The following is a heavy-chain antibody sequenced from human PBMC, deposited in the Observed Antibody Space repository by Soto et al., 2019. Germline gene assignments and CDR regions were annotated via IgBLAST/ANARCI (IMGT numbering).Heavy chain of an antibody. D-gene: IGHD2-2*01. Sequence: VQLVESGGGVVQPGRSLRLSCAASGFTFSSYAMHWVRQAPGKGLEWVAVISYDGSNKYYADSVKGRFTISRDNSKNTLYLQMNSLRAEDTAVYYCARDPAGYCSSTSCYPHDWGQGTLVTVSS. J-gene: IGHJ4*02. V-gene: IGHV3-30-3*01. CDR3: ARDPAGYCSSTSCYPHD. CDR2: ISYDGSNK. CDR1: GFTFSSYA.